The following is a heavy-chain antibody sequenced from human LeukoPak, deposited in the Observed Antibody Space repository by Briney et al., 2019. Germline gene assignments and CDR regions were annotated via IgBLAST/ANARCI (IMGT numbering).Heavy chain of an antibody. V-gene: IGHV3-21*01. CDR2: ISSSSSYI. J-gene: IGHJ4*02. CDR1: GFTFSSYS. D-gene: IGHD6-13*01. Sequence: GGSLRLSCAASGFTFSSYSMNWVRQAPGKGLEWVSSISSSSSYIYYADSVKGRFTISRDNAKNSLYLQMNSLRAEDTAVYYCASGKADSWYQLMRYWGQGTLVTVSS. CDR3: ASGKADSWYQLMRY.